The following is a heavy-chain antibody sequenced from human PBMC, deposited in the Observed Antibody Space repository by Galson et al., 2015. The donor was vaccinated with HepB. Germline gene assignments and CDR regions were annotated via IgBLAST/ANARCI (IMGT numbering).Heavy chain of an antibody. CDR1: GFTFSNWA. D-gene: IGHD5-12*01. CDR2: MSTSSSWI. J-gene: IGHJ3*02. Sequence: SLRLSCAASGFTFSNWAMSWVRQAPGRGPEWVSAMSTSSSWIYYVDSVKGRFTISRDNSKNTLYLQMNSLRAEDTAVYFCVKEGGSLTDGWGAFDIWGQGTMVTVSS. V-gene: IGHV3-23*01. CDR3: VKEGGSLTDGWGAFDI.